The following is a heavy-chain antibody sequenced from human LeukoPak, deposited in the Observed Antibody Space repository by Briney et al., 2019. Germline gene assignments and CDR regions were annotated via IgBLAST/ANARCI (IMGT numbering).Heavy chain of an antibody. CDR2: ISWNSGSI. CDR3: AKDTGYSSGWYLFDY. Sequence: GRSLRLSCAAAGFTFDDYAMHWVRQAPGEGLEWVSGISWNSGSIGYADSVKGRFTISRDNAKTSLYLQMNSLRAEDTALYYCAKDTGYSSGWYLFDYWGQGTLVTISS. V-gene: IGHV3-9*01. CDR1: GFTFDDYA. D-gene: IGHD6-19*01. J-gene: IGHJ4*02.